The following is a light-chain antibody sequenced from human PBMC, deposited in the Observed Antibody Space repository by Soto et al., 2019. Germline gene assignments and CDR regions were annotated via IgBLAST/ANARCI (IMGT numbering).Light chain of an antibody. V-gene: IGKV1-5*03. CDR1: QSISSW. J-gene: IGKJ2*01. Sequence: DIQMTQSPSTLSASVGDRVTITCRASQSISSWLAWYQQKPGKAPKLLIYKASNLEGGVPSGFSGSGSGTEFTLTISSLQPDDFATYYCQQYNSFPYTFGQGTKLEI. CDR2: KAS. CDR3: QQYNSFPYT.